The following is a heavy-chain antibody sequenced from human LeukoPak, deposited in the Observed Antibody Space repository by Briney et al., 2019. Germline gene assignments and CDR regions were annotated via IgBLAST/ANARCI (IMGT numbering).Heavy chain of an antibody. CDR3: ATGIYNWEFDP. Sequence: ASVRVTCKTSVYTFMNYGISWVRLAPGQGLEWVGWISASIGNTNYAQKVQGRLTMTRDTSTSTAYMELRSLISDDTAVYYCATGIYNWEFDPWGQGTLVTVSS. CDR2: ISASIGNT. J-gene: IGHJ5*02. V-gene: IGHV1-18*01. D-gene: IGHD1-20*01. CDR1: VYTFMNYG.